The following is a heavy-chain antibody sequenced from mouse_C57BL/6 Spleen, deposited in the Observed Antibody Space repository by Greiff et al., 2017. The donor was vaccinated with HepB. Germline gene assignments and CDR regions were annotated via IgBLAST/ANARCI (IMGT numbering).Heavy chain of an antibody. CDR2: INPSTGGT. V-gene: IGHV1-42*01. CDR1: GYSFTGYY. CDR3: ASRGVVDY. J-gene: IGHJ2*01. D-gene: IGHD1-1*01. Sequence: VQLKESGPELVKPGASVKISCKASGYSFTGYYMNWVKQSPEKSLEWIGEINPSTGGTTYNQKFKAKATLTVDKSSSKAYMQLKSLTSEDSAVYYCASRGVVDYWGQGTTLTVSS.